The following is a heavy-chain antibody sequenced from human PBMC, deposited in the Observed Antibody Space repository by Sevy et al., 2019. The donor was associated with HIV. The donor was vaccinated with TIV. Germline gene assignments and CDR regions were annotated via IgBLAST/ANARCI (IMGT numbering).Heavy chain of an antibody. CDR3: VGASSATYSAYFDY. V-gene: IGHV3-20*04. J-gene: IGHJ4*02. D-gene: IGHD1-26*01. Sequence: GGSLRLSCAGSGVTTEDYGMNWVRQVPGKGLEWVSGIYWNGGSTAYADPVKGRLTNSRDNAKRSLYLQMNSLRVDDTALYYCVGASSATYSAYFDYWGQGALVTVSS. CDR2: IYWNGGST. CDR1: GVTTEDYG.